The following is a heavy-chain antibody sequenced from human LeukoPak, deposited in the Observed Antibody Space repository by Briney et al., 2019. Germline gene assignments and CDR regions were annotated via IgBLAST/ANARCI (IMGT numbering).Heavy chain of an antibody. CDR3: ARHVVPYSSGLAGFDY. CDR2: IYPGDSDT. CDR1: GYTFATYW. J-gene: IGHJ4*02. D-gene: IGHD6-19*01. V-gene: IGHV5-51*01. Sequence: GESLKISCKGSGYTFATYWIGWVRQMPGKGLEWMGIIYPGDSDTRYSPSFQGQVTISADKSITTACLQWSSLKASDTAMYYCARHVVPYSSGLAGFDYWGQGTLVTVSS.